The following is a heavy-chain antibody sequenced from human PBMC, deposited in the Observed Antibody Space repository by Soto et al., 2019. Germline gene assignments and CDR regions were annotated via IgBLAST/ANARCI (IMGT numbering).Heavy chain of an antibody. CDR2: INAGNGNT. V-gene: IGHV1-3*01. CDR1: GYTFTSYA. J-gene: IGHJ6*02. CDR3: ARDRSIAVAAPNYYYGMDV. D-gene: IGHD6-19*01. Sequence: QVQLVQSGAEVKKPGASVKVSCKASGYTFTSYAMHWVRQAPGQRLEWMGWINAGNGNTKYSQKFQGRVTITRDTSAGTAYMELSSLRSEDTAVYYCARDRSIAVAAPNYYYGMDVWGQGTTVTVSS.